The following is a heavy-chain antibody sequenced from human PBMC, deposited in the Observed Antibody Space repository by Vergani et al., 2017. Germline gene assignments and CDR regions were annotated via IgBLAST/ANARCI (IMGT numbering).Heavy chain of an antibody. D-gene: IGHD6-6*01. CDR3: ASLGGYSSSSPTYYYYMDV. Sequence: QVQLQQWGAGLLKPSETLSLTCAVYGGSFSGYYWSWIRQPPGKGLEWIGEINHSGSTNYNPSLKSRVTISVDTSKNQFSLKLSSVTAADTAVYYCASLGGYSSSSPTYYYYMDVWGKGTTVTVSS. J-gene: IGHJ6*03. CDR2: INHSGST. CDR1: GGSFSGYY. V-gene: IGHV4-34*01.